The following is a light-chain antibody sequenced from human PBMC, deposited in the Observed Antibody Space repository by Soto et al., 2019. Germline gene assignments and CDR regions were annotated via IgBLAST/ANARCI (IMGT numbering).Light chain of an antibody. CDR1: QGVGSSY. V-gene: IGKV3-20*01. J-gene: IGKJ1*01. CDR2: GAS. CDR3: QQYGSSPPRT. Sequence: EIGLRQSPGTLSLSPGERATLSCRASQGVGSSYLAWYQQKPGQAPRLLIYGASSRATGIPDRFSGSGSGTDFTLTISRLEPEDFAVYYCQQYGSSPPRTFGQGTKVEIK.